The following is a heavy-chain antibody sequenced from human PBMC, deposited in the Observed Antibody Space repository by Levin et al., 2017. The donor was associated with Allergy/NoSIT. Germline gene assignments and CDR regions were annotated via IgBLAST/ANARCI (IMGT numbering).Heavy chain of an antibody. Sequence: PGGSLRLSCAASGFTFSSYGMHWVRQAPGKGLEWVAVISYDGSNKYYADSVKGRFTISRDNSKNTLYLQMNSLRAEDTAVYYCAKVDGSGYSYGYLDYWGQGTLVTVSS. CDR1: GFTFSSYG. CDR3: AKVDGSGYSYGYLDY. J-gene: IGHJ4*02. D-gene: IGHD5-18*01. CDR2: ISYDGSNK. V-gene: IGHV3-30*18.